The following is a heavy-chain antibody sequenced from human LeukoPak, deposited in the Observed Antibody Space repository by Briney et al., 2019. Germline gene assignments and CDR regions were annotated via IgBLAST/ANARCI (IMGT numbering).Heavy chain of an antibody. V-gene: IGHV3-48*03. CDR2: ISSSGSAI. CDR3: AREKLSFFDSSGYFDH. D-gene: IGHD3-22*01. CDR1: GFTFSSYE. Sequence: QPGGSLRLSCAASGFTFSSYEMNWVRQAPGKGLEWVSFISSSGSAIHYADSVRGRFTISRDNAKNSLFLQMSRLRAEDTAVYYCAREKLSFFDSSGYFDHWGQGTLVTVSS. J-gene: IGHJ4*02.